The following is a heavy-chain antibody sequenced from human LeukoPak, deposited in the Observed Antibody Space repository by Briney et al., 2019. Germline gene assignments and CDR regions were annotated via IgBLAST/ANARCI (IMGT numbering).Heavy chain of an antibody. CDR2: IYYSGST. Sequence: SETLSLTCTVSGGSISSYYWSWIRQPPGKGLEWIGYIYYSGSTNYNPSLTSRVTISVDTSKNQFSLKLSSVTAADTAFYYCAREMGHDLTEFDSWGQGTLVTVSS. CDR3: AREMGHDLTEFDS. J-gene: IGHJ4*02. CDR1: GGSISSYY. V-gene: IGHV4-59*12. D-gene: IGHD3-3*01.